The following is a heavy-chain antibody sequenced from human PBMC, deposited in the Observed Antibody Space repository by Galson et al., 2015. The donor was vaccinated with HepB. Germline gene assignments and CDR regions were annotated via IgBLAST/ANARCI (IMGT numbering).Heavy chain of an antibody. D-gene: IGHD3-10*01. CDR1: GFTFSSYS. CDR3: AREDGSGSYFVY. CDR2: ISSTSGNI. J-gene: IGHJ4*02. Sequence: SLRLSCAASGFTFSSYSMNWVRQAPGKGLEWVSYISSTSGNIYYADSVRGRFTIFRDNAKNSLYLQMNSLRAEDTAVYYCAREDGSGSYFVYWGQGTLVTVSS. V-gene: IGHV3-48*01.